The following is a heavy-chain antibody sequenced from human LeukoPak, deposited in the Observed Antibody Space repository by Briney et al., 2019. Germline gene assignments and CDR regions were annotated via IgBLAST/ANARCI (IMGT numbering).Heavy chain of an antibody. V-gene: IGHV1-2*02. D-gene: IGHD3-9*01. CDR3: ARVHYDILTGYYFFDY. CDR2: INPNSGGT. J-gene: IGHJ4*02. CDR1: GYTFTGYY. Sequence: ASVRVSCKASGYTFTGYYMHWVRQAPGQGLEWMGWINPNSGGTNDAQKFQGRVTMTRDTSTSTAYMELSRLRSDDTAVYYCARVHYDILTGYYFFDYWGQGTLVTVSS.